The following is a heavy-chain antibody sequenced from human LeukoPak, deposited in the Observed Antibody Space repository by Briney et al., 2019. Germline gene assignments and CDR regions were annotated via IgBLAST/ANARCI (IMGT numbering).Heavy chain of an antibody. Sequence: ASVKVSCKASGYTFTGYYMHWVRQAPGQGLEWMGWINPNSGGTNYAQKFQGRVTTTRDTSISTAYMELSRLRSDDTAVYYCARAFYTSNTLDYWGQGTLVTVSS. J-gene: IGHJ4*02. CDR2: INPNSGGT. D-gene: IGHD2-2*02. CDR3: ARAFYTSNTLDY. CDR1: GYTFTGYY. V-gene: IGHV1-2*02.